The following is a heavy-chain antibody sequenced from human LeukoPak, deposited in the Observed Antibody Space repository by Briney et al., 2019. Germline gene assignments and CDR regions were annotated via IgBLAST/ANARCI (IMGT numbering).Heavy chain of an antibody. CDR1: GFTFSDYY. J-gene: IGHJ4*02. V-gene: IGHV3-11*05. Sequence: GGSLRLSCAASGFTFSDYYMSRIRQAPGKGLEWVSYISSSGNYANYADSVKGRFTISRDNGKKSLNLQMESLRAEDMAVYYCARVGRTSIGFDYWGQGTVVTVSS. D-gene: IGHD1-7*01. CDR3: ARVGRTSIGFDY. CDR2: ISSSGNYA.